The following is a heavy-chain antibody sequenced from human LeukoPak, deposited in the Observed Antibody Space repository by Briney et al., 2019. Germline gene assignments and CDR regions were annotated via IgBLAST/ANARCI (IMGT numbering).Heavy chain of an antibody. D-gene: IGHD6-13*01. J-gene: IGHJ2*01. CDR3: ASTLSRYSSSWYHVPDWYFDL. Sequence: TSETLSLTCTVSGYSISSGYYWGWIRQPPGKGLEWIGSIYHSGSTYYNPSLKSRVTISVDTSKNQFSLKLSSVTAADTAVYYCASTLSRYSSSWYHVPDWYFDLWGRGTLVTVSS. CDR1: GYSISSGYY. CDR2: IYHSGST. V-gene: IGHV4-38-2*02.